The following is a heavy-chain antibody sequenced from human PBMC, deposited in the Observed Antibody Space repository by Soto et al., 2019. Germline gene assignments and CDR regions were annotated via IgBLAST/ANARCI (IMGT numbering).Heavy chain of an antibody. J-gene: IGHJ6*01. CDR2: INPNSGGT. D-gene: IGHD4-17*01. Sequence: ASVKVSCKASGYTFTGYYMHWVRQAPGQGLEWMGWINPNSGGTNYAQKFQGWVTMTRDTSISTAYMELSRLRSDDTAVYYCAGDLGVGTVTTREYYYYGMDVWGQGTTVTVSS. V-gene: IGHV1-2*04. CDR3: AGDLGVGTVTTREYYYYGMDV. CDR1: GYTFTGYY.